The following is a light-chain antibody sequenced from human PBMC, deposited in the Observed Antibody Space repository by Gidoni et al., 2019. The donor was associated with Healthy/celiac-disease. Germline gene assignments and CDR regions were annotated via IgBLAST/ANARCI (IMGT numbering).Light chain of an antibody. Sequence: EIVMTQAPATLSVSPGERATLSCRASQSVSSNLAWYQQKPGQAPRLLSYGASTRATGIPARFSGSGSGTEFTLTISSLQSEDFAVYYCQQYNNWPRTFGQETKVEIK. J-gene: IGKJ1*01. CDR3: QQYNNWPRT. CDR2: GAS. CDR1: QSVSSN. V-gene: IGKV3-15*01.